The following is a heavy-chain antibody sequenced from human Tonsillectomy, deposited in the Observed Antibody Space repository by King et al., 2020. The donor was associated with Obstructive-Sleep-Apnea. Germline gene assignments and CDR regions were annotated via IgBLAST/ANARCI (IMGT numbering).Heavy chain of an antibody. V-gene: IGHV3-23*04. CDR3: AKDVLLWFGELKYNWFDP. Sequence: VQLVESGGGLVQPGGSLRLSCAASGFTFSSYAMSWVRQAPGKGLEWVSAISGSGGSTYYADSVKGRFTISRDNSKTTLYLQMTSLRAEDTAVYYCAKDVLLWFGELKYNWFDPWGQGTLVTVSS. D-gene: IGHD3-10*01. J-gene: IGHJ5*02. CDR1: GFTFSSYA. CDR2: ISGSGGST.